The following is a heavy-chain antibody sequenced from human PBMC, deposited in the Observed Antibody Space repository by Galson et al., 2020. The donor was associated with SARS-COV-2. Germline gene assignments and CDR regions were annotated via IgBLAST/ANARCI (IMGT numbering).Heavy chain of an antibody. Sequence: GGSLRLSCAASGFTFSSYSMNWVRQAPGKGLEWVSYISSSSSTIYYADSVKGRFTISRDNAKNSLYLQMNSLRAEDTAVYYCARERYYDSSGYYGYYFDYWGQGTLVTVPS. D-gene: IGHD3-22*01. CDR1: GFTFSSYS. J-gene: IGHJ4*02. CDR3: ARERYYDSSGYYGYYFDY. CDR2: ISSSSSTI. V-gene: IGHV3-48*04.